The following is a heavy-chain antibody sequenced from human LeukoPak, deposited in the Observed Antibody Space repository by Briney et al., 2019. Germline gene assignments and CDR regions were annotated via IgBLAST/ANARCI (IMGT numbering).Heavy chain of an antibody. D-gene: IGHD6-13*01. V-gene: IGHV3-23*01. Sequence: PGGSLRLSCIASGFTLSSYEMSWIRQAPGKGLEWVSSVDYSGGDTHYADSVMGRFTISRDNSKNTLYLQMNSLRAEDTAVYYCAKDSPHNIAAAGTFDYWGQGTLVTVSS. CDR2: VDYSGGDT. J-gene: IGHJ4*02. CDR3: AKDSPHNIAAAGTFDY. CDR1: GFTLSSYE.